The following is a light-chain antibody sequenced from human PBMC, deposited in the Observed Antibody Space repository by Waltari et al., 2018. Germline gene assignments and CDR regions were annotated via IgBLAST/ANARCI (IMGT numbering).Light chain of an antibody. CDR1: SSNIGGNS. J-gene: IGLJ3*02. CDR2: ATN. V-gene: IGLV1-44*01. Sequence: SVLTQPPSASGTPGQRVTISCSGISSNIGGNSVNWYQHLPGTAPNILTHATNPRPPGVPDRFSASMAGTSASLAISGLQSEDEADYYCAAWDASLFGPWVFGGGTRLTVL. CDR3: AAWDASLFGPWV.